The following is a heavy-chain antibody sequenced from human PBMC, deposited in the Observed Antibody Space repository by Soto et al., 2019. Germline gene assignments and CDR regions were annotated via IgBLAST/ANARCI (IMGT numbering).Heavy chain of an antibody. Sequence: QVQLQESGPGLVKPSGTRSRTCAVSGSSISSSDWWSWVRQPPGKGLEWIGEIYRGGSTTYNPSLESRVTISVDRSKTHLSLALSSVTAADTAVSYCVRNGEYSLEYWCQGTLVTVSS. V-gene: IGHV4-4*02. CDR1: GSSISSSDW. D-gene: IGHD2-15*01. J-gene: IGHJ4*02. CDR3: VRNGEYSLEY. CDR2: IYRGGST.